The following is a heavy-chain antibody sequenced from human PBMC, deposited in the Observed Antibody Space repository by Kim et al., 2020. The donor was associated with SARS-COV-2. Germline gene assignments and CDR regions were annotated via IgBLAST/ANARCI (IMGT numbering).Heavy chain of an antibody. CDR3: ARSYDSSGYYYEYYFDY. CDR2: IYYSGSN. J-gene: IGHJ4*02. V-gene: IGHV4-39*01. CDR1: GGSISSSSYY. Sequence: SETLSLTCTVSGGSISSSSYYWGWIRQPPGKGLEWIGSIYYSGSNYYNPSLKSRVTISVDTSKNQFSLKLSSVTAADTAEYYCARSYDSSGYYYEYYFDYWVQATLVTVFS. D-gene: IGHD3-22*01.